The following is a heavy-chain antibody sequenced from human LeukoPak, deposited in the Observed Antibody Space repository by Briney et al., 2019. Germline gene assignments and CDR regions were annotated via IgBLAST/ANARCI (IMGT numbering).Heavy chain of an antibody. CDR1: GYTFTSYY. Sequence: ASVKVSCKASGYTFTSYYMHWVRQAPGQGLEWMGIINPSGGSTSYAQKFQGRATMTRDTSTSTVYMELSSLRSEDTAVYYCARDCGGDCRPYWYFDLWGRGTLVTVSS. CDR2: INPSGGST. CDR3: ARDCGGDCRPYWYFDL. D-gene: IGHD2-21*02. V-gene: IGHV1-46*01. J-gene: IGHJ2*01.